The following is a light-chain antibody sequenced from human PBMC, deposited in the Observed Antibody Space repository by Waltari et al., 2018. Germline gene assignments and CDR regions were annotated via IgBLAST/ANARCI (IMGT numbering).Light chain of an antibody. CDR1: QSISNW. Sequence: DIQMTQSPSTLSASVGDRVTITCRASQSISNWLAWYQQKPGKAPNLLIYKASSLESGVPSRFSGGGSGTEFTLTISSLQPDDFATYYCQQFKSFPFTFGGGTKVEVK. CDR2: KAS. J-gene: IGKJ4*01. CDR3: QQFKSFPFT. V-gene: IGKV1-5*03.